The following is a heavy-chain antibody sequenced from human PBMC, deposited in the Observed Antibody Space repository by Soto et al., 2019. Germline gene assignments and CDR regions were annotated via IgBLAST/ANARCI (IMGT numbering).Heavy chain of an antibody. J-gene: IGHJ6*02. CDR2: ISSSSSYI. CDR1: GFTFSSYS. CDR3: ARHQGPAAGNYGMDV. V-gene: IGHV3-21*01. D-gene: IGHD6-13*01. Sequence: LRLSCAASGFTFSSYSMNWVRQAPGKGLEWVASISSSSSYIYYADSVKGRFTISRDKAKNSLFLQMSSLRAEDTALYYCARHQGPAAGNYGMDVWGRGTTVTVSS.